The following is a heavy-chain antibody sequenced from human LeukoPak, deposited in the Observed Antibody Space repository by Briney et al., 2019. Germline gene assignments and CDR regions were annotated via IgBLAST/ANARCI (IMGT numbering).Heavy chain of an antibody. D-gene: IGHD3-10*01. J-gene: IGHJ6*02. CDR2: FYSSGST. Sequence: TETLSLTCTVSGGSISSHYWNWIRQPAGKGLEWIGRFYSSGSTNYTPSLKSRVTMSVDTSRNQFSLSLNSVTAADTAVYYCARDKRGVAYYYYGMDVWGQGTTVTVSS. V-gene: IGHV4-4*07. CDR1: GGSISSHY. CDR3: ARDKRGVAYYYYGMDV.